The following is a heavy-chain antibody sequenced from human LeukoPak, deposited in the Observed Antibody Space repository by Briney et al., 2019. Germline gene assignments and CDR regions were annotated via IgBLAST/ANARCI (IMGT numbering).Heavy chain of an antibody. CDR1: GGSISSYY. CDR2: FYYSGST. Sequence: PSETLSLTCTVSGGSISSYYWSWIRQPPGKGLEWIGYFYYSGSTNYNPSLKSRVAISVDTSKNQFFLKVSSVTAADTAVYYCARDDYGDYVWGKGTTVTVSS. CDR3: ARDDYGDYV. J-gene: IGHJ6*04. D-gene: IGHD4-17*01. V-gene: IGHV4-59*01.